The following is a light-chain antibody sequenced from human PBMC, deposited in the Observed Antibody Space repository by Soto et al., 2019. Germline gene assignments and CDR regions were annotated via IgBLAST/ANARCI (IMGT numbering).Light chain of an antibody. CDR1: ESVSTN. V-gene: IGKV3-11*01. Sequence: EIVMTQSPATLFLSPGERATLSCRASESVSTNLAWYQQKAGQAPRLLIYDASNRATGIPARFSGSGSGTDFTLTISSLEPEDFAVYYCQQRSNWPITFGQGTRLEIK. J-gene: IGKJ5*01. CDR3: QQRSNWPIT. CDR2: DAS.